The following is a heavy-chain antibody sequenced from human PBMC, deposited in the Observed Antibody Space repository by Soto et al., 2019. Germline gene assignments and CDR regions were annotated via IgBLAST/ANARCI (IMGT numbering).Heavy chain of an antibody. V-gene: IGHV1-8*01. Sequence: QVQLVQSAAEVREPGASVKVACKAAGYSFTSLDINWVRQTTGQGLEWMGWMQPSSGRTGYAQKFQGRVTMTTDTSTTTAYMELSSLTSVVSAFDYCGRDVTAGVDYWGQGTLVTVSS. CDR1: GYSFTSLD. D-gene: IGHD1-20*01. J-gene: IGHJ4*02. CDR3: GRDVTAGVDY. CDR2: MQPSSGRT.